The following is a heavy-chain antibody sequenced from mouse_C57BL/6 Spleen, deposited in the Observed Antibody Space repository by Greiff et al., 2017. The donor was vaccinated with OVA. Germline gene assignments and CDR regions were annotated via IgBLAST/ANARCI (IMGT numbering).Heavy chain of an antibody. CDR2: IDPETGGT. V-gene: IGHV1-15*01. CDR3: TRAYYSNYDAMDY. Sequence: VHLVESGAELVRPGASVTLSCKASGYTFTDYEMHWVKQTPVHGLEWIGAIDPETGGTAYNQKFKGKAILTADKSSSTAYMELRSLTSEDSAVYYCTRAYYSNYDAMDYWGQGTSVTVSS. CDR1: GYTFTDYE. J-gene: IGHJ4*01. D-gene: IGHD2-5*01.